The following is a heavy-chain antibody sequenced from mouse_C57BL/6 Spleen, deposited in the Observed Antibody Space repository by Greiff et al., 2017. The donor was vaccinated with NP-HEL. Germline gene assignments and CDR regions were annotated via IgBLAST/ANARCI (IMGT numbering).Heavy chain of an antibody. CDR1: GYTFTDYY. D-gene: IGHD2-5*01. Sequence: EVQVVESGPELVKPGASVKISCKASGYTFTDYYMNWVKQSHGKSLEWIGDINPNNGGTSYNQKFKGKATLTVDKSSSTAYMELRSLTSEDSAVYYCARAFYSNYFDYWGQGTTLTVSS. CDR2: INPNNGGT. CDR3: ARAFYSNYFDY. V-gene: IGHV1-26*01. J-gene: IGHJ2*01.